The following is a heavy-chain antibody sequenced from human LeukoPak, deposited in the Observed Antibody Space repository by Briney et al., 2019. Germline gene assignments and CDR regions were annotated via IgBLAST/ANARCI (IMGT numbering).Heavy chain of an antibody. CDR3: ARVYCSSTSCPCYYYGMDV. CDR1: GGSSSGYY. Sequence: SETLSLTCAVYGGSSSGYYWSWIRQPPGKGLEWIGEINHSGSTNYNPSLKSRVTISVDTSKNQFSLKLSSVTAADTAVYYCARVYCSSTSCPCYYYGMDVWGKGTTVTVSS. J-gene: IGHJ6*04. D-gene: IGHD2-2*01. CDR2: INHSGST. V-gene: IGHV4-34*01.